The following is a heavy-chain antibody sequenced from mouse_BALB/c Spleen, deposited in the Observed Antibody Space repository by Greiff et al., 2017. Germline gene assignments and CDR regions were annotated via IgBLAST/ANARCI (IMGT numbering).Heavy chain of an antibody. J-gene: IGHJ4*01. V-gene: IGHV1-9*01. CDR1: GYTFSSYW. CDR2: ILPGSGST. CDR3: ARGGDGYYDAMDY. D-gene: IGHD2-3*01. Sequence: VQLQQSGAELMKPGASVKISCKATGYTFSSYWIEWVKQRPGHGLEWIGEILPGSGSTNYNEKFKGKATFTADTSSNTAYMQLSSLTSEDSAVYYCARGGDGYYDAMDYWGQGTSVTVAS.